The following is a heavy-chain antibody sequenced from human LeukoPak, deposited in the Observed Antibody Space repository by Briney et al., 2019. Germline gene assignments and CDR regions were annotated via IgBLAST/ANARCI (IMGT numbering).Heavy chain of an antibody. V-gene: IGHV4-59*12. CDR2: IYYSGST. D-gene: IGHD3-9*01. Sequence: SETLSLTCTVSGGSISSYYWSWIRQPPGKGLEWIGYIYYSGSTNYNPSLKSRVTISVDTSKNQFSLKLTSVTAADTAVYYCARDGKGYDILSGYGMDVWGQGTTVTVSS. CDR1: GGSISSYY. J-gene: IGHJ6*02. CDR3: ARDGKGYDILSGYGMDV.